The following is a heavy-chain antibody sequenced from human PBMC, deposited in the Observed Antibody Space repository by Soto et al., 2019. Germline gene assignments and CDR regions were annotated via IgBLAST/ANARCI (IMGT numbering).Heavy chain of an antibody. CDR2: IYHSGST. CDR1: GGSISSGGYS. D-gene: IGHD6-13*01. J-gene: IGHJ4*02. Sequence: SETLSLTCAVSGGSISSGGYSWSWIRQPPGKGLEWIGYIYHSGSTYYNPSLKSRVTISVDRSKNQFSLKLSSVTAADTAVYYGARHGEDSSSWSATERDVVFDFWGQGTLVTVSS. CDR3: ARHGEDSSSWSATERDVVFDF. V-gene: IGHV4-30-2*01.